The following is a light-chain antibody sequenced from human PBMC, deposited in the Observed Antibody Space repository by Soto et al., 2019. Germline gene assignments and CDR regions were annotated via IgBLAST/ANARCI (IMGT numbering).Light chain of an antibody. V-gene: IGKV1-39*01. CDR3: QQSYSSPWT. Sequence: DIQMTQSPSSLSSSVGDRVTISCRASQSIGTYVSWYQQKPGRAPKLQIYAASNLQSGVPSRFSGSGSGTDCTMTIRSLKTEDFATYFCQQSYSSPWTFGQGTKVDI. CDR1: QSIGTY. CDR2: AAS. J-gene: IGKJ1*01.